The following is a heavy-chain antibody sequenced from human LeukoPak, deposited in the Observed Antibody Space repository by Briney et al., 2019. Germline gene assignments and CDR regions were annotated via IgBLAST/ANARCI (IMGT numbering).Heavy chain of an antibody. CDR2: IRDSGAT. J-gene: IGHJ5*01. D-gene: IGHD3-16*01. Sequence: SGGSLRLSCAGSGFSVSNYYMNWVRQAPGKGLEWVSLIRDSGATFYADSVKGRFTISKDNSKNTIYLQMNRLRVEDTAVYFCAGNRAVTQVWVEFDSWGQGTQVTVSS. V-gene: IGHV3-66*02. CDR1: GFSVSNYY. CDR3: AGNRAVTQVWVEFDS.